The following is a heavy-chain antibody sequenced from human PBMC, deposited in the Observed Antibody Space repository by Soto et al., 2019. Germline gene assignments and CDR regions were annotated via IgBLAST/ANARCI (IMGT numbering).Heavy chain of an antibody. Sequence: PSETLSLTCTVSGGSISSYYWSWIRQPPGKGLEWIGYIYYSGSTNYNPSLKSRVTISVDTSKNQFSLKLSSVTAADTAVYYCARDGGGYCSDGSCPAPLDYWGQGTLVTVSS. V-gene: IGHV4-59*01. J-gene: IGHJ4*02. CDR3: ARDGGGYCSDGSCPAPLDY. D-gene: IGHD2-15*01. CDR1: GGSISSYY. CDR2: IYYSGST.